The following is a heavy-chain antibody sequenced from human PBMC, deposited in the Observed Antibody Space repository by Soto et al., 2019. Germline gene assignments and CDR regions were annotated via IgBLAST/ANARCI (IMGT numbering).Heavy chain of an antibody. CDR3: ARRPAYNNGWPIFDY. V-gene: IGHV5-51*01. CDR2: IYPGDSDT. Sequence: PGESLKISCKGSGYTFSTYWIGWVRQMPGKGLEWMGIIYPGDSDTTYSPSFQGQVTISADKSITTAYLQWSSLKASDTAMYYCARRPAYNNGWPIFDYWGQGTVVTVSS. J-gene: IGHJ4*02. D-gene: IGHD6-19*01. CDR1: GYTFSTYW.